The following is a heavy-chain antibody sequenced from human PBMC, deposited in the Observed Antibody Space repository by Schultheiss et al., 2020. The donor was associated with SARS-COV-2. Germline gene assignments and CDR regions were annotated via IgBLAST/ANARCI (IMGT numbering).Heavy chain of an antibody. Sequence: SVKVSCKASSYNFNRNVIRWVRQAPGQGLEWMGRIIPILDIANYAQKFQGRVTITADKSTSTAYMELSSLRSEDTAIYYCARGTYYDILTGYPTKYYFDYWGQGTLVTVSS. CDR1: SYNFNRNV. D-gene: IGHD3-9*01. CDR3: ARGTYYDILTGYPTKYYFDY. J-gene: IGHJ4*02. CDR2: IIPILDIA. V-gene: IGHV1-69*04.